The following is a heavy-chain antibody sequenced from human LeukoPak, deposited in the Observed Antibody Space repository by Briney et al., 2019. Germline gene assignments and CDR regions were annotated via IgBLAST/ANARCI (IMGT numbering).Heavy chain of an antibody. CDR1: GYSFTTYW. D-gene: IGHD5/OR15-5a*01. J-gene: IGHJ4*02. CDR3: ARHKGSTQNGEFDY. V-gene: IGHV5-51*01. CDR2: IYPDDSDT. Sequence: GESLKISCKGSGYSFTTYWIGWVRQMLGKGLEWMGIIYPDDSDTRYSPSFQGQVTISADKSISNAYLHWSSLKASDTAMYYCARHKGSTQNGEFDYWGQGTLVTVSS.